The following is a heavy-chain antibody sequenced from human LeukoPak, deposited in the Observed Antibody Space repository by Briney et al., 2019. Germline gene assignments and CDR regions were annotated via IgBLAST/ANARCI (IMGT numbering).Heavy chain of an antibody. CDR1: GFTFDDYA. D-gene: IGHD5-24*01. J-gene: IGHJ4*02. CDR3: AKNGEMATIDQVDPYYFDY. V-gene: IGHV3-9*01. Sequence: QPGGSLRLSCAASGFTFDDYAMHWVRQAPGKGLEWVSGISWNSGSIGYADSVKGRFTISRDNAKNSLYLQMNSLRAEDTALYYCAKNGEMATIDQVDPYYFDYWGQGTLVTVSS. CDR2: ISWNSGSI.